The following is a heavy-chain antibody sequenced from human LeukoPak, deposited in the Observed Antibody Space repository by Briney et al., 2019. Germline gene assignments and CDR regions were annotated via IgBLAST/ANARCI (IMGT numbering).Heavy chain of an antibody. Sequence: ASVKVSCKASGYTSTDYYIHWVRQAPGQGLEWMGWINPNSGGTNYAQKFQGRVTMTRDTSISTAYMELSRLRSDDTAVYYCASRYYDFWSGQEYYGMDVWGQGTTVTVSS. J-gene: IGHJ6*02. CDR3: ASRYYDFWSGQEYYGMDV. CDR2: INPNSGGT. D-gene: IGHD3-3*01. V-gene: IGHV1-2*02. CDR1: GYTSTDYY.